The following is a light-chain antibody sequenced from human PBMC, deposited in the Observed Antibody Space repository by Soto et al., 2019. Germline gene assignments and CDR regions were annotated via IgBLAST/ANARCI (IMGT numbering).Light chain of an antibody. Sequence: EILLTQSPGTLSLSPGERATLSCTASQSVRNSYLAWYQQKPGQAPRLLIYGASGRATGIPDRFSGSGSGTDFTLIISRLEPEDFAVYYCQQYGSSPFTFGQGTKLEI. V-gene: IGKV3-20*01. CDR2: GAS. J-gene: IGKJ2*01. CDR1: QSVRNSY. CDR3: QQYGSSPFT.